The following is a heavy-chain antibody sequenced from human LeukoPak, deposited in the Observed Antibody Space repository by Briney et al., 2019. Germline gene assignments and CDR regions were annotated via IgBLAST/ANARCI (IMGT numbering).Heavy chain of an antibody. J-gene: IGHJ4*02. CDR1: GYTFTSYY. CDR3: AGSTSSGYYGSFDY. V-gene: IGHV1-46*01. D-gene: IGHD3-22*01. Sequence: GASVKVSCKASGYTFTSYYMHWVRQAPGQGLEWMGIINPSGGSTNYAQKFQGRVSMTRDMSTSTVYMELRSLRSDDTAVYYCAGSTSSGYYGSFDYWGQGTLVTVSS. CDR2: INPSGGST.